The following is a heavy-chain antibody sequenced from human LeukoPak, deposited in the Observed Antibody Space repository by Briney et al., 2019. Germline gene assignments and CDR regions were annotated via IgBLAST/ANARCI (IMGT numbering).Heavy chain of an antibody. J-gene: IGHJ6*03. V-gene: IGHV3-74*01. CDR3: ARDRRATVTRVAYYYYYMDV. CDR2: INTDGSST. CDR1: GFTFSSYW. Sequence: GGSLRLSCAASGFTFSSYWMSWVRQAPGKGLVWVSRINTDGSSTSYADSVKGRFTISRDNAKNSLYLQMNSLRAEDTAVYYCARDRRATVTRVAYYYYYMDVWGKGTTVTVSS. D-gene: IGHD4-11*01.